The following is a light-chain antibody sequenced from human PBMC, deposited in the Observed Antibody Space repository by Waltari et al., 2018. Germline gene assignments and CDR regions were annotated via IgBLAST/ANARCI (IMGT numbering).Light chain of an antibody. CDR1: SSAIGGYNY. CDR3: SSYIDSTTLEL. Sequence: QSALTQPASVSGSPGPSITISCTGTSSAIGGYNYVSWYQQVPGKAPRLIIYDVSYRPSGVSSRFSGSKSGNTASLTISGLQAGDEADYFCSSYIDSTTLELFGGGTSLTVL. CDR2: DVS. J-gene: IGLJ2*01. V-gene: IGLV2-14*03.